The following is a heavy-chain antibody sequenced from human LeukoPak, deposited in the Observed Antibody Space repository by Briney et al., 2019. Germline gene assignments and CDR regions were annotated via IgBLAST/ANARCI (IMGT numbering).Heavy chain of an antibody. J-gene: IGHJ6*02. Sequence: GGSLRLSCAASGFTVSSNYMSWVHQAPGKGLEWVSVIYSGGSTYYADSVKGRFTISRDNSKNTLYLQMNSLRAEDTAVYYCARYCSGGSCSYYYYYYGMDVWGQGTTVTVSS. CDR1: GFTVSSNY. D-gene: IGHD2-15*01. CDR2: IYSGGST. CDR3: ARYCSGGSCSYYYYYYGMDV. V-gene: IGHV3-66*01.